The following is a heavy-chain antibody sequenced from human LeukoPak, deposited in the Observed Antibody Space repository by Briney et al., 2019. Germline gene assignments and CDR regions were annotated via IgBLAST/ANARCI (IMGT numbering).Heavy chain of an antibody. CDR3: ARGTPSGWYGAVY. CDR2: MNPDSGNT. V-gene: IGHV1-8*02. Sequence: ASVKVSCKASGYTFTGYYMHWVRQATGQGLEWMGWMNPDSGNTGYAQKFQGRVTMTRNTSINTAYMELSSLRSEDTAVYYCARGTPSGWYGAVYWGQGTLVTVSS. D-gene: IGHD6-19*01. CDR1: GYTFTGYY. J-gene: IGHJ4*02.